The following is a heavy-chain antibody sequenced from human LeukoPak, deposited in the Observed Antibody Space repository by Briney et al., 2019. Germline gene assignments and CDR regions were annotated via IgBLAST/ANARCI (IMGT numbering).Heavy chain of an antibody. V-gene: IGHV4-59*01. CDR3: ARGLATVVTPAYFDL. CDR2: IYYSGST. J-gene: IGHJ2*01. D-gene: IGHD4-23*01. CDR1: GGSISSYY. Sequence: PSETLSLTCTVSGGSISSYYWSWIRQPPGKGLEWIGYIYYSGSTNYNPSLKSRVTISVDTSKNQFSLKLSSVTAADTAVYYCARGLATVVTPAYFDLWGRGTLVTVSS.